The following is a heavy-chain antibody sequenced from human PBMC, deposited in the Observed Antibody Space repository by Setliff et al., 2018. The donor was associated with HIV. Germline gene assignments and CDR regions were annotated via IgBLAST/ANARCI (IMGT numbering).Heavy chain of an antibody. CDR1: GYTFTSYY. V-gene: IGHV1-46*01. CDR3: AMSMTTYPVSRAFDI. J-gene: IGHJ3*02. D-gene: IGHD4-4*01. Sequence: ASVKVSCKASGYTFTSYYMHWVRQAPGQGLEWMGIINPSGGSTSYAQKFQGRVTMTRDTSTSTVYMELSSLRSEDTAVYYCAMSMTTYPVSRAFDIWGQGTMVTVSS. CDR2: INPSGGST.